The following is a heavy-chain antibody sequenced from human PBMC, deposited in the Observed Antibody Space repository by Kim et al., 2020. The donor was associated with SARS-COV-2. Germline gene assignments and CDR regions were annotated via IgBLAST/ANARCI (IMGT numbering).Heavy chain of an antibody. Sequence: GGSLRLSCAASGFTFSGSDMHWVRQASGKGLEWAGRIRSKANSYTTAYAASVKGRVTISRDDSKNTAYLQMNSLKTEDTAVYYCTRLTWELSYWGEGTLVSV. CDR1: GFTFSGSD. D-gene: IGHD1-26*01. CDR2: IRSKANSYTT. V-gene: IGHV3-73*01. J-gene: IGHJ4*02. CDR3: TRLTWELSY.